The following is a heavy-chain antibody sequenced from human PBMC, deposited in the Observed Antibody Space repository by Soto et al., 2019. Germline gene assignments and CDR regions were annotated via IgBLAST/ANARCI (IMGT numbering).Heavy chain of an antibody. Sequence: QVQLVESGGGVVQPGGSLRLSCAASGFTFSRDGMHWVRQAPGKGLEWLAVIWFDGSNENYADSVKGRFTISRDNSKNRLYLQMNSLRVEYTAVYYCARDQGWVFDYWGQGTLVTVSS. J-gene: IGHJ4*02. D-gene: IGHD6-19*01. CDR1: GFTFSRDG. V-gene: IGHV3-33*01. CDR2: IWFDGSNE. CDR3: ARDQGWVFDY.